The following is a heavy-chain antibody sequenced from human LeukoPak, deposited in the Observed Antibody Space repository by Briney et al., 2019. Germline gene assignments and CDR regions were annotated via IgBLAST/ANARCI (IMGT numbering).Heavy chain of an antibody. CDR3: ARVSHTARDRLPFDY. J-gene: IGHJ4*02. V-gene: IGHV3-53*01. CDR1: GFTVSSNY. CDR2: IYSGGST. Sequence: HAGGSLRLSCAASGFTVSSNYMSWVRQAPGKGLEWVSVIYSGGSTYYADSVKGRFTISRDNSKNTLYLQMNSLRAEDTAVYYCARVSHTARDRLPFDYWGQGTLVTVSS. D-gene: IGHD5-18*01.